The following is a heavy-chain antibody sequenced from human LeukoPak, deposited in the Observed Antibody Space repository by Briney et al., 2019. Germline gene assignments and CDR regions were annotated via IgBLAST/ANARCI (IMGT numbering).Heavy chain of an antibody. CDR1: GFTFSSYA. CDR2: ISYDGSNK. CDR3: AREMGYCSSTSCSNWFDP. Sequence: GRSLRLSCAASGFTFSSYAMHWVRQAPGKGLEWVAVISYDGSNKYYADSVKGRFTISRDNSKNTLYLQMNSLRAEDTAVYYCAREMGYCSSTSCSNWFDPWGQGTLVTVPS. J-gene: IGHJ5*02. D-gene: IGHD2-2*01. V-gene: IGHV3-30-3*01.